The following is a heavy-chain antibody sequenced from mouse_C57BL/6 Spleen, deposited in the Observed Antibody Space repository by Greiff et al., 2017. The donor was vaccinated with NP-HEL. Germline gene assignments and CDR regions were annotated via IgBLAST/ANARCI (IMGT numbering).Heavy chain of an antibody. CDR3: ARGTTVVADWYFDV. CDR2: INPNYGTT. Sequence: VQLQQSGPELVKPGASVKISCKASGYSFTDYKMNWVKQSNGKSLEWIGVINPNYGTTSYNQKFKGKATLTVDQSSSTAYMQLNSLTSEDSAVYYCARGTTVVADWYFDVCGTETTVTVSS. J-gene: IGHJ1*03. CDR1: GYSFTDYK. V-gene: IGHV1-39*01. D-gene: IGHD1-1*01.